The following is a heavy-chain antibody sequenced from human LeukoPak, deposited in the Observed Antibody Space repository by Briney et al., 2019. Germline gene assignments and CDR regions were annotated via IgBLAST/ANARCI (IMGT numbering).Heavy chain of an antibody. V-gene: IGHV3-48*04. CDR1: GFTFRSYS. Sequence: GGSLRLSCAAPGFTFRSYSMNWVRQAPGKGPEWVSDISDSSSSIYYADSVKGRFTISRDNAKNTLYLQMNSLRAEDTAVYYCARRYSGSYYQYYFDYWGQGTLVTVSS. CDR2: ISDSSSSI. D-gene: IGHD1-26*01. J-gene: IGHJ4*02. CDR3: ARRYSGSYYQYYFDY.